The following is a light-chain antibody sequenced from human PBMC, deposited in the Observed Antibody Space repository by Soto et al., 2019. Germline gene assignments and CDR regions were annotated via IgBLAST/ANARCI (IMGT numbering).Light chain of an antibody. V-gene: IGLV2-14*01. CDR2: EVT. CDR3: SSFTSRFTFV. Sequence: QSALTQPASVSGSPGQSIAISCTGTRSDVGAYNYVSWYQQHPGKAPKLMISEVTNRPSGASDRFSGSKSGNTASLTISGLQAEDEADYYCSSFTSRFTFVFGTGTRSPS. CDR1: RSDVGAYNY. J-gene: IGLJ1*01.